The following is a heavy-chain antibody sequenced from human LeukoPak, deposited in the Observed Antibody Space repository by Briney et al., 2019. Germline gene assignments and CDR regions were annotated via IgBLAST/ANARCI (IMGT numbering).Heavy chain of an antibody. D-gene: IGHD3-9*01. CDR3: ARGTVETYYDILTGYHNWFDP. CDR1: GGSFSGYY. J-gene: IGHJ5*02. Sequence: PSETLSLTCAVYGGSFSGYYWSWIRQPPGRGLEWIGEINHSGSTNYNPSLKSRVTISVDTSKNQFSLKLSSVTAADTAVYYCARGTVETYYDILTGYHNWFDPWGQGTLVTVSS. CDR2: INHSGST. V-gene: IGHV4-34*01.